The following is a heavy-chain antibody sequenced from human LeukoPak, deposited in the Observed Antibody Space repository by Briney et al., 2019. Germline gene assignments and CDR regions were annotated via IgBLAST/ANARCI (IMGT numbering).Heavy chain of an antibody. Sequence: PGGSLRLSCAASGFTFSSYAMHWVRQAPGKGLEWVAVISYDRSNKYYADSVKGRFTISRDNSKNTLYLQMNSLRAEDTAVYYCAKLSITMVRGVIGPFDYWGQGTLVTVSS. D-gene: IGHD3-10*01. J-gene: IGHJ4*02. CDR3: AKLSITMVRGVIGPFDY. CDR2: ISYDRSNK. V-gene: IGHV3-30*04. CDR1: GFTFSSYA.